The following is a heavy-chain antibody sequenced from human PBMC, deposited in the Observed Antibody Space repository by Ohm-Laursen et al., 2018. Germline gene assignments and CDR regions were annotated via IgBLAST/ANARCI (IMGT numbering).Heavy chain of an antibody. Sequence: SLRLSCAASGFTFDDYAMHWVRQAPGKGLEWVSGITWNSGTITYADSVKGRFTISRDNAKNSLYLQMNSLRAEDTALYYCAKMVGAWDFFDYWGQGTLVTVS. J-gene: IGHJ4*02. CDR1: GFTFDDYA. CDR2: ITWNSGTI. CDR3: AKMVGAWDFFDY. V-gene: IGHV3-9*01. D-gene: IGHD1-26*01.